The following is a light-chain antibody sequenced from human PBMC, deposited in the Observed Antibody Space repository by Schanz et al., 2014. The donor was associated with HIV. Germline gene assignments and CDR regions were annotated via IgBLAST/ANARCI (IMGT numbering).Light chain of an antibody. V-gene: IGKV3-11*01. CDR1: QSVSSY. Sequence: EIVLTQSPATLSLSPGERATLSCRASQSVSSYLAWYQQKPGQAPRLLIYDASNRATGIPARFSGSGSGTDFTLTISGLEPEDFAVYYCQHYDGLPTFGPGTKLEIK. CDR3: QHYDGLPT. J-gene: IGKJ3*01. CDR2: DAS.